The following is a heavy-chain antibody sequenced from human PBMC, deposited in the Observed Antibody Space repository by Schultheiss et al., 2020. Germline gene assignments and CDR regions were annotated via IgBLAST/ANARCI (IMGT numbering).Heavy chain of an antibody. D-gene: IGHD5-12*01. CDR3: ARGLGFYFGMDV. V-gene: IGHV3-21*01. Sequence: GGSLRLSCAASGFTFSSYAMSWVRQAPGKGLEWVSSISSSSSYIYYADSVKGRFTISRDNAKNSLYVEMNSLTAEDTAVYYCARGLGFYFGMDVWGQGTTVTVSS. J-gene: IGHJ6*02. CDR2: ISSSSSYI. CDR1: GFTFSSYA.